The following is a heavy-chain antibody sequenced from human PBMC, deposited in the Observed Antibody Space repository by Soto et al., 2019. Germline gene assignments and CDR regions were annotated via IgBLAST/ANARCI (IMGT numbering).Heavy chain of an antibody. Sequence: QVQLVESGGGVVQSGTSLRLSCAASGFAFQNYGMHWVRQAPGKGLEWVAFSQNDVITKYYADSVKGRFTVSRDNSKNTLYLQIDALGADDTAVYFCARADGQIPLGEFHYWGQGTLVTVSS. V-gene: IGHV3-33*01. J-gene: IGHJ4*02. D-gene: IGHD3-16*01. CDR2: SQNDVITK. CDR1: GFAFQNYG. CDR3: ARADGQIPLGEFHY.